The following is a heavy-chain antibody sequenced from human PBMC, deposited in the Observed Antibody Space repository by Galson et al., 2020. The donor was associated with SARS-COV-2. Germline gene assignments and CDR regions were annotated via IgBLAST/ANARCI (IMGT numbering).Heavy chain of an antibody. V-gene: IGHV3-66*02. CDR2: IYSGGST. Sequence: GGSLRLSCAASGFTVSSNYMSWVRQAPGKGLEWVSVIYSGGSTYYADSVKGRFTISRDNSRNTLYLQMNGLRAEDTAVYYCARDSGGAYCGGDCLNSDYWGQGTLVTVSS. CDR1: GFTVSSNY. D-gene: IGHD2-21*02. J-gene: IGHJ4*02. CDR3: ARDSGGAYCGGDCLNSDY.